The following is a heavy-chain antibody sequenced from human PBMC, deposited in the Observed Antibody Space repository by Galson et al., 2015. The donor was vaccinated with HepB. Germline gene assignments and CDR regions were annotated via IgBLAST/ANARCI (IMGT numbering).Heavy chain of an antibody. V-gene: IGHV3-48*02. CDR1: GFTFSSYT. CDR3: ARVYFGSGSSSAYWYFDI. CDR2: ISSTGTTM. Sequence: SLRLSCAASGFTFSSYTMNWVRQALGKGLESVSYISSTGTTMYYADSPKGRFTISRDNAPHSLYLQMNSLRDEDTAVYYCARVYFGSGSSSAYWYFDIWGRGALVTVSS. J-gene: IGHJ2*01. D-gene: IGHD3-10*01.